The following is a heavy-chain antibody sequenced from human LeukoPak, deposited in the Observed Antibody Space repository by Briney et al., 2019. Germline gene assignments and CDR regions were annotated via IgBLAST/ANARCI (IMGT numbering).Heavy chain of an antibody. V-gene: IGHV6-1*01. J-gene: IGHJ6*02. D-gene: IGHD3-22*01. Sequence: SQTLSLTCAISGDSVSSNSAAWNWIRQSPSRGLEWLGRTYYRSKWYNDYAVSVKSRITINPDTSKNQFPLQLNSVTPEDTAVYYCARGFYYDSSGYYPQYYYYGMDVWGQGTTVTVSS. CDR1: GDSVSSNSAA. CDR2: TYYRSKWYN. CDR3: ARGFYYDSSGYYPQYYYYGMDV.